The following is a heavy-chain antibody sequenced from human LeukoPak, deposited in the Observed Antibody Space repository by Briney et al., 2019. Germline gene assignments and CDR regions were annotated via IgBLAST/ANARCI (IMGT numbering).Heavy chain of an antibody. J-gene: IGHJ6*03. CDR3: ARVYYDFWSGYSHYYYYYMDV. CDR2: ISSSSSYI. V-gene: IGHV3-21*01. CDR1: GFTFSSYS. D-gene: IGHD3-3*01. Sequence: GGSLRLSCAASGFTFSSYSMNWVRQAPGKGLEWASSISSSSSYIYYADSVKGRFTISRDNAKNSLYLQMNSLRAEDTAVYYCARVYYDFWSGYSHYYYYYMDVWGKGTTVTVSS.